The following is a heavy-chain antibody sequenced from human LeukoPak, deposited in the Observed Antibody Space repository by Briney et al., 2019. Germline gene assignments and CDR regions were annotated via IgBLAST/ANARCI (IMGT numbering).Heavy chain of an antibody. J-gene: IGHJ4*02. CDR3: ARDSPYGLDF. D-gene: IGHD3-10*01. V-gene: IGHV3-21*01. CDR2: ISSSSSYI. Sequence: GGSLRLSCAASGFTFSSYSMNWVRQAPGKGLEWVSSISSSSSYIYYADSVKGRFTISRDNVKNSLYLQMNSLRAENTAVYYCARDSPYGLDFWGQGTLVTVSS. CDR1: GFTFSSYS.